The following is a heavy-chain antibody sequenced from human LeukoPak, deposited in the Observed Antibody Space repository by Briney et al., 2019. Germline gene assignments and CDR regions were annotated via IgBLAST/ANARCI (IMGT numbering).Heavy chain of an antibody. Sequence: SVKVSCKASGGTFSSYAISWVRQAPGQGLEWMGRIIPMLGIANYAQKFQGRVTIIADKSTSTVYMELSSLRSEDTAVYYCARDPAMGGNDHGEVDYWGQGTLVTVSS. CDR1: GGTFSSYA. CDR3: ARDPAMGGNDHGEVDY. V-gene: IGHV1-69*04. D-gene: IGHD5-12*01. CDR2: IIPMLGIA. J-gene: IGHJ4*02.